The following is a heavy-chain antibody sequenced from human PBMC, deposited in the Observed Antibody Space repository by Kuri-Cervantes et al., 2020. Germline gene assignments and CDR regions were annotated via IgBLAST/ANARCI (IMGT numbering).Heavy chain of an antibody. CDR3: ARMGHVYYYYGMDV. CDR2: IIPILGIA. Sequence: SVKVSCKASGGTFSSYTISWVRQAPGQGLEWMGRIIPILGIANYAQKFQGRVTITADESTSTAYMELSSLRSEDTAVYYCARMGHVYYYYGMDVWGQGTTVTVSS. D-gene: IGHD1-26*01. J-gene: IGHJ6*02. V-gene: IGHV1-69*02. CDR1: GGTFSSYT.